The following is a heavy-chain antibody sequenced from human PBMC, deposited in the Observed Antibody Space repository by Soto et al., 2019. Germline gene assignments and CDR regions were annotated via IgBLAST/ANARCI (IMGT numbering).Heavy chain of an antibody. CDR2: IYWNDDK. D-gene: IGHD3-16*01. J-gene: IGHJ4*02. V-gene: IGHV2-5*01. CDR3: APSPWGAAPDY. Sequence: SGPPLVNPPQPLTLPCALSGFSVSARGVGVGWIRQPPGKALEWLAIIYWNDDKLYRPSLQSRLTIPKDTSKNHVVLTMTNMDPVDTATYYCAPSPWGAAPDYWGQGTPVTVS. CDR1: GFSVSARGVG.